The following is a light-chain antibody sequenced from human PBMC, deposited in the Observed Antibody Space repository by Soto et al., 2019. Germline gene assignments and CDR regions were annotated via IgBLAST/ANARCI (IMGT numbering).Light chain of an antibody. CDR1: SANIGSYNY. V-gene: IGLV2-14*03. CDR2: DVT. CDR3: SSSTPASSLGVI. Sequence: QSALTQPASVSGSPEQSITISCTGSSANIGSYNYVAWYQQHPGQAPKLIIYDVTNRPSGVSDRFSGSKSDNTASLTISGLQAEDEAHYYCSSSTPASSLGVIFGGGTQLTVL. J-gene: IGLJ2*01.